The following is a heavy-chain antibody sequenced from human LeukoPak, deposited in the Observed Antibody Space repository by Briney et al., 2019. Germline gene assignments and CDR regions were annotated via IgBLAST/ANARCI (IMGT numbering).Heavy chain of an antibody. D-gene: IGHD2-2*01. CDR1: GGSISGYY. J-gene: IGHJ5*02. CDR2: IYYSGST. CDR3: ARDQTYCSSTSCPVNWFDP. Sequence: SETLSLTCTVSGGSISGYYWSWIRQSPGKGLEWIGYIYYSGSTNYNPSLKSRVTISVDTSKNQFSLKLSSVTAADTAVYYCARDQTYCSSTSCPVNWFDPWGQGTLVTVSS. V-gene: IGHV4-59*12.